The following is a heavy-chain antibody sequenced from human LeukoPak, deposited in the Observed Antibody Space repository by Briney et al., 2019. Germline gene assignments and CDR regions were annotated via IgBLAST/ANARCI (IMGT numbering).Heavy chain of an antibody. Sequence: GGSLRLSCAPSGFTASSNYMSWVRPVPGRWLGWVSVIYSGGSRYYAYFVKGRFSISRDNYKNALYLQMNSLRAEETAEYYCARGGYYYFWSGYSGDDWGRGTLVTVSS. CDR3: ARGGYYYFWSGYSGDD. J-gene: IGHJ4*02. CDR2: IYSGGSR. V-gene: IGHV3-53*01. D-gene: IGHD3-3*01. CDR1: GFTASSNY.